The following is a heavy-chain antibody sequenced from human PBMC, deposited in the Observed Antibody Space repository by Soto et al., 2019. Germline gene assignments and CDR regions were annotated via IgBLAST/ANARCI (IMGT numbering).Heavy chain of an antibody. V-gene: IGHV3-21*01. D-gene: IGHD5-12*01. CDR2: ISESSSHI. J-gene: IGHJ2*01. CDR3: ARDGSKWLKYGYFDL. Sequence: EVQVVESGGGLVKPGGSLRLSCAASGFTFSTYCMNWVRQAPERGLEWVSYISESSSHIYYADSVKGRFIISRDNAKNSVYLQMNSLRAEDTAVYYCARDGSKWLKYGYFDLWGRGTLVTVSS. CDR1: GFTFSTYC.